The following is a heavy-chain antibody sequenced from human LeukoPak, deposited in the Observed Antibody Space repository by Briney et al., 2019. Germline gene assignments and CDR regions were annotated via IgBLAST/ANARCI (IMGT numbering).Heavy chain of an antibody. CDR3: ARDHPPYGSGSPDPYYYGMDV. D-gene: IGHD3-10*01. V-gene: IGHV4-30-4*01. CDR1: GGSISSGDYY. J-gene: IGHJ6*02. CDR2: IYYSGST. Sequence: PSETLSLTCTVSGGSISSGDYYLSWIRQPPGKGLEWIVYIYYSGSTYYNPSLKSRVTISVDTSKNQFSLKLSSVTAADTAVYYCARDHPPYGSGSPDPYYYGMDVWGQGTTVTVSS.